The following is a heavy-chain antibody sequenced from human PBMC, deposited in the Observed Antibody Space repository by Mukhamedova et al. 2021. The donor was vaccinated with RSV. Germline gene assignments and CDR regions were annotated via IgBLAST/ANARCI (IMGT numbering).Heavy chain of an antibody. Sequence: EWVANIKKDGSEKYYVDSVKGRFTISRDNGKNSLHLQMDSLRVEDTGVYFCATRPARVIYFGVFDFWGRGTLVTVSS. J-gene: IGHJ4*02. CDR3: ATRPARVIYFGVFDF. CDR2: IKKDGSEK. V-gene: IGHV3-7*01. D-gene: IGHD2/OR15-2a*01.